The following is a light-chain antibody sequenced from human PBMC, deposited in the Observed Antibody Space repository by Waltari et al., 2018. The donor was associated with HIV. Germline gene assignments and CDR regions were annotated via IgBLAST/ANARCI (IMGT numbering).Light chain of an antibody. V-gene: IGLV1-47*01. CDR2: SSN. CDR1: SSIIGRWY. CDR3: AAWDDSLSGYV. J-gene: IGLJ1*01. Sequence: QSVTPQPPSASGTPGQWVTISCSCSSSIIGRWYVYWYQQVPGTAPKLLIYSSNHRPSGVPDRFSGSKSGTSASLAISGLRSEDEADYYCAAWDDSLSGYVFGTGTKVTVL.